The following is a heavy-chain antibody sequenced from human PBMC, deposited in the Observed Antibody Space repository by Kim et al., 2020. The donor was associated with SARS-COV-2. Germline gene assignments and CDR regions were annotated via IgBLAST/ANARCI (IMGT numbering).Heavy chain of an antibody. D-gene: IGHD2-2*01. CDR1: GFTFSSYA. Sequence: GGSLRLSCAASGFTFSSYAMHWVRQAPGKGLEWVAVIFYDGSNKYYADSVKGRFTISRDNSKNTLYLQMNSLRAEDTAVYYCTRLDQPGYFSRTSCYSYAFEIWRRGTRVRVS. J-gene: IGHJ3*02. CDR2: IFYDGSNK. V-gene: IGHV3-30*03. CDR3: TRLDQPGYFSRTSCYSYAFEI.